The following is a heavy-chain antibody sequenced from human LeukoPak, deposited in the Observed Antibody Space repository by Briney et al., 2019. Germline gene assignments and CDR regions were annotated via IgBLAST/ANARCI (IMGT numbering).Heavy chain of an antibody. V-gene: IGHV4-4*07. CDR2: IYTSGTT. CDR3: ARDSGATGEVKFDP. D-gene: IGHD3-16*01. CDR1: GGSISSFY. J-gene: IGHJ5*02. Sequence: SETLSLTCSVSGGSISSFYCNWMRQPAGKGLEWIGRIYTSGTTTYNPSLKSRVTMSVDTSKNQFSLKLSSVTAADTAVYYCARDSGATGEVKFDPWGQGTLVTVSS.